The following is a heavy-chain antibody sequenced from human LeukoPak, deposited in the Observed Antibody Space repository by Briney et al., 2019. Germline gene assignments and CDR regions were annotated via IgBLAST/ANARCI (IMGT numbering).Heavy chain of an antibody. CDR3: ARPWRSGWFYGRIDY. V-gene: IGHV5-51*03. J-gene: IGHJ4*02. CDR1: GYIFTSYW. D-gene: IGHD6-19*01. CDR2: IYPGDSDT. Sequence: KPGESLTISCKGSGYIFTSYWIGWVRQMPGKGLEWVGIIYPGDSDTIYSPSFQGQVTISADKSISTAYLQWSSLKASDTAMYYCARPWRSGWFYGRIDYWGQGTLVTVSS.